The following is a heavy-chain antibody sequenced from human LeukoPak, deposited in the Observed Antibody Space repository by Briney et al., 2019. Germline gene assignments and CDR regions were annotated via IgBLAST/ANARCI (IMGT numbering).Heavy chain of an antibody. Sequence: ASVKVSCKASGYTFTSYAMHWVRQAPGQRLEWMGWINAGNGNTKYSQKFQGRVTITRDTSASTAYMELSSLRSEDTAVYYCARDGGPGYSSGWRYYYYGMDVWGQGTTVTVSS. CDR1: GYTFTSYA. CDR2: INAGNGNT. CDR3: ARDGGPGYSSGWRYYYYGMDV. D-gene: IGHD6-19*01. J-gene: IGHJ6*02. V-gene: IGHV1-3*01.